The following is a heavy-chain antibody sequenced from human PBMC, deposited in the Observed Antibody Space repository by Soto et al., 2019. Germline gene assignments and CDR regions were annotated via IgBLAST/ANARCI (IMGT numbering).Heavy chain of an antibody. CDR3: ARSGSYPYYYYGMDV. J-gene: IGHJ6*02. CDR1: GGSISSSSYY. Sequence: SETLSLTCTVSGGSISSSSYYWGWIRQPPGKGLEWIGSIYYSGSTYYNPSLKSRVTISVDTSKNQFSLKLSSVTAADTAVYYCARSGSYPYYYYGMDVWGQGTTVTVSS. V-gene: IGHV4-39*01. D-gene: IGHD3-3*01. CDR2: IYYSGST.